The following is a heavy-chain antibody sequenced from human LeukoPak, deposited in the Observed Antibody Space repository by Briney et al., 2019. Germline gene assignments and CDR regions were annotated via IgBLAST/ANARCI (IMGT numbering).Heavy chain of an antibody. CDR1: GGSISSYY. CDR3: ARAAYFYRSFDY. V-gene: IGHV4-59*01. Sequence: SETLSLTCTVSGGSISSYYWSWIRQPPGKGLEWIGYIYYSGSTNYNPSLKSRVTISVDTSKNQFSLMLSSMTAADTAVYYCARAAYFYRSFDYWGQGTLVTVSS. D-gene: IGHD3-22*01. J-gene: IGHJ4*02. CDR2: IYYSGST.